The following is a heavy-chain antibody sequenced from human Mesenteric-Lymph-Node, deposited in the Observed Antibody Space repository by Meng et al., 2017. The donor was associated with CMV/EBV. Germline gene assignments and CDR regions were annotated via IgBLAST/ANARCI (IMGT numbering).Heavy chain of an antibody. CDR2: ISGYNDDT. D-gene: IGHD1-1*01. V-gene: IGHV1-18*01. CDR3: ARDSGADY. CDR1: GYTLNSYG. Sequence: VKVSCKASGYTLNSYGSNWVRQAPGQGLEWMGWISGYNDDTNYAQNLQGRVTMTTDTSTSTAYMELRSLRSDDTAVYYCARDSGADYWGQGTLVTVSS. J-gene: IGHJ4*02.